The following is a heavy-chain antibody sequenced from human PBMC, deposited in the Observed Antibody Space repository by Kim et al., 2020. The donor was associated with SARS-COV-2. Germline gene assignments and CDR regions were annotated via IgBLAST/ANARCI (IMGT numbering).Heavy chain of an antibody. CDR1: GGSISSGGYS. Sequence: SETLSLTCAVSGGSISSGGYSWSWIRQPPGKGLEWIGYIYHSGSTYYNPSLKSRVTISVDRSKNQFSLKLSSVTAADTAVFYCARDSGVAYGMDVWGQGT. D-gene: IGHD1-26*01. J-gene: IGHJ6*02. CDR2: IYHSGST. V-gene: IGHV4-30-2*01. CDR3: ARDSGVAYGMDV.